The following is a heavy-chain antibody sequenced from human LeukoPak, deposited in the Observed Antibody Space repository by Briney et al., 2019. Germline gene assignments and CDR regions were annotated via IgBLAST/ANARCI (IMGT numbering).Heavy chain of an antibody. V-gene: IGHV3-30-3*01. Sequence: GGSLRLSCAASGFTFSSYAMHWVRQAPGKGLEWVAVISYDGSNKYYADSVKGRFTISRDNSKNTLYLQMNSLRAEDTAVYYCARGGGVVPAAKPHTFDYWGQGTLVTVSS. CDR2: ISYDGSNK. CDR1: GFTFSSYA. D-gene: IGHD2-2*01. CDR3: ARGGGVVPAAKPHTFDY. J-gene: IGHJ4*02.